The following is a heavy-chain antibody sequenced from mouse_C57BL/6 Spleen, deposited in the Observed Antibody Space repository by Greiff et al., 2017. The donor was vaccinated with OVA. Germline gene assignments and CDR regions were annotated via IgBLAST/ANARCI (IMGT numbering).Heavy chain of an antibody. D-gene: IGHD2-5*01. V-gene: IGHV3-1*01. CDR2: ISYSGST. CDR1: GYSITSGYD. J-gene: IGHJ2*01. Sequence: EVQLVESGPGMVKPSQSLSLTCTVTGYSITSGYDWHWIRHFPGNKLEWMGYISYSGSTNYNPSLKSRISITHDTSKNHFFLKLNSVTTEDTATYDCAREAYYSNIFDDWGQGTTLTVSS. CDR3: AREAYYSNIFDD.